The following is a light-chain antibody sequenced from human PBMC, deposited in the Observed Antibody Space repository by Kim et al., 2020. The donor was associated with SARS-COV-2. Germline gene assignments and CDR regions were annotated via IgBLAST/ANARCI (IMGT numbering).Light chain of an antibody. Sequence: GQRVTISCSGSSSNIGSNIVTWSHQLPRTAPKLLIHNNNERPSGVPDRFSGSKSGTSASLAISGLQSEDEAEYFCAAWDDTLDGYVFGTGTKVTVL. J-gene: IGLJ1*01. CDR1: SSNIGSNI. CDR2: NNN. CDR3: AAWDDTLDGYV. V-gene: IGLV1-44*01.